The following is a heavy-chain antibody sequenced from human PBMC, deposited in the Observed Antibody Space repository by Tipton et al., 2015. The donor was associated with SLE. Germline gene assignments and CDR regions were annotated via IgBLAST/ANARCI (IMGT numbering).Heavy chain of an antibody. CDR1: GFTFSSYA. D-gene: IGHD3-10*01. CDR3: AKAGLNYCGDH. V-gene: IGHV3-23*01. J-gene: IGHJ4*02. Sequence: SLRLSCAASGFTFSSYAMSWVRQAPGKGLEWVSSIRNSGDTTYYADSVTGRFTISRDNSKNTLYLQMNSLRAEDTALYYCAKAGLNYCGDHWGQGTLVAVSS. CDR2: IRNSGDTT.